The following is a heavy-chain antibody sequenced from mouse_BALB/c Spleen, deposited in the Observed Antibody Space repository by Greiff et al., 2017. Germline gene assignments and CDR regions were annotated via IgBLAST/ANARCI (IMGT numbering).Heavy chain of an antibody. V-gene: IGHV2-9*02. CDR2: IWAGGST. D-gene: IGHD1-1*01. Sequence: QVQLKQSGPGLVAPSQSLSITCTVSGFSLTSYGVHWVRQPPGKGLEWLGVIWAGGSTNYNSALMSRLSISKDNSKSQVFLKMNSLQTDDTAMYYCARASDYYGSSQLHWYFDVWGAGTTVTVSS. J-gene: IGHJ1*01. CDR3: ARASDYYGSSQLHWYFDV. CDR1: GFSLTSYG.